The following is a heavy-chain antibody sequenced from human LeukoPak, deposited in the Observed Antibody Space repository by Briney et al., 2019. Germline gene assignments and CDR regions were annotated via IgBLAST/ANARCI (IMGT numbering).Heavy chain of an antibody. CDR1: GFTFGDYA. CDR3: TRGGDGYNPTDYFDY. CDR2: IRSKAYGGTT. Sequence: GGSLRLSCTASGFTFGDYAMSWLRQAPGKGLEWVGFIRSKAYGGTTEYAASVKGRFTISRDDSKSIAYLQMNSLKTEDTAVYYCTRGGDGYNPTDYFDYWGQGTLVTVSS. V-gene: IGHV3-49*03. D-gene: IGHD5-24*01. J-gene: IGHJ4*02.